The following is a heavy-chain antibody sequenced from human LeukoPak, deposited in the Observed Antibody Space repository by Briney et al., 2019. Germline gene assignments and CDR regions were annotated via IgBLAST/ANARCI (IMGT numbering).Heavy chain of an antibody. Sequence: XQTLXXTCAISGDSVSSNSAAWNWIRQSPSXGLEWLGRTYYRSKWYNDYAVSVKSRITINPDTSKNQFSLQLNSVTPEDTAVYYCARDLPLYYDSSGLNGFDPWGQGTLVTVSS. J-gene: IGHJ5*02. D-gene: IGHD3-22*01. V-gene: IGHV6-1*01. CDR3: ARDLPLYYDSSGLNGFDP. CDR1: GDSVSSNSAA. CDR2: TYYRSKWYN.